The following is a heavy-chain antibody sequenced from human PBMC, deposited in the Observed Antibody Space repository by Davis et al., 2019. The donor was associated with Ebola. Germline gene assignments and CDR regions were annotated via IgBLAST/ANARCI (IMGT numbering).Heavy chain of an antibody. J-gene: IGHJ4*02. D-gene: IGHD6-13*01. Sequence: ASVKVSCKASGYTFTSYAMHWVRQAPGQRLEWMGWINAGNGNTKYSQKFQGRVTMTRDTSTSTVYMELSSLRSEDTAVYYCARVPGIAAAEGDYWGQGTLVTVSS. CDR1: GYTFTSYA. CDR2: INAGNGNT. V-gene: IGHV1-3*01. CDR3: ARVPGIAAAEGDY.